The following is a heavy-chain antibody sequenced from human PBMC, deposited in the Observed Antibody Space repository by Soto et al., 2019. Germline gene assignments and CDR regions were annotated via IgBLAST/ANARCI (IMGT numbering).Heavy chain of an antibody. Sequence: QVQLQESGPGLVKPSQTLSLTCTVSGGSISSGDYYWSWIRQPPGKGLEWIGYIYYCGSTYYNPSLNSRVTISVDTSKNQFSLKLSSVTAADTAVYYCARVAGTFYWYFDLWGRGTLVTVSS. V-gene: IGHV4-30-4*01. D-gene: IGHD3-10*01. J-gene: IGHJ2*01. CDR2: IYYCGST. CDR3: ARVAGTFYWYFDL. CDR1: GGSISSGDYY.